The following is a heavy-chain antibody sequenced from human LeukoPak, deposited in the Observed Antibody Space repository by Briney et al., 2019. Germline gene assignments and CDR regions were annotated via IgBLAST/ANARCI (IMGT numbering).Heavy chain of an antibody. D-gene: IGHD4-23*01. CDR3: ADDYGGNSGLGAFDY. J-gene: IGHJ4*02. CDR2: ISYDGSNK. V-gene: IGHV3-30-3*01. CDR1: GFTFSTNA. Sequence: GGSLRLSCAASGFTFSTNAMHWVRQAPGKGLEGVAVISYDGSNKYYADSVKGRFTISRDNSKNTLYLQMNSLRAEDTAVYYCADDYGGNSGLGAFDYWGQGTLVTVAS.